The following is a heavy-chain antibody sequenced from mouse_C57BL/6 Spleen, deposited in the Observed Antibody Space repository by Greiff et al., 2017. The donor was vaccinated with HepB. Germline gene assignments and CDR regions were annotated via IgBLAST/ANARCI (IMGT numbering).Heavy chain of an antibody. V-gene: IGHV1-52*01. J-gene: IGHJ2*01. D-gene: IGHD1-1*01. CDR3: ARENYYGSSYFDY. Sequence: VQLQQPGAELVRPGSSVKLSCKASGYTFTSYWMHWVKQRPIQGLEWIGNIDPSDSETHYNQKFKDKATLTVDKSSSTAYMPLSSLTSEDSAVYYCARENYYGSSYFDYWGQGPTLSVSS. CDR1: GYTFTSYW. CDR2: IDPSDSET.